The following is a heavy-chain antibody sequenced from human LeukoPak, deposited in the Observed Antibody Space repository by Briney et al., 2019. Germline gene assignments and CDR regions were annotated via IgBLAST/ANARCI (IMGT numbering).Heavy chain of an antibody. V-gene: IGHV4-34*01. CDR2: INHSGST. CDR1: GGSFSGYY. Sequence: PSETPSLTCAVYGGSFSGYYWSWIRQPPGKGLEWIGEINHSGSTNYNPSLKSRVTISVDTSKNQFSLKLSSVTAADTAVYYCARVRRGYSYGTRWYSDLWGRGTLVTVSS. CDR3: ARVRRGYSYGTRWYSDL. D-gene: IGHD5-18*01. J-gene: IGHJ2*01.